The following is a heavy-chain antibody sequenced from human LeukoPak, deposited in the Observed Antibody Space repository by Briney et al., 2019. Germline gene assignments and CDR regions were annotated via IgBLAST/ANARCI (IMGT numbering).Heavy chain of an antibody. CDR2: MDATGST. J-gene: IGHJ4*02. CDR1: GGSINRYF. D-gene: IGHD3-22*01. CDR3: ARVRRYYDSSGYPSRLFDY. V-gene: IGHV4-4*07. Sequence: SETLSLTCTVSGGSINRYFWNWIRQPAGEELEWIGRMDATGSTNYNPSLESRVTISVDTSKKQFSLKLTSVTAADTAVYYCARVRRYYDSSGYPSRLFDYWGQGTLVTVSS.